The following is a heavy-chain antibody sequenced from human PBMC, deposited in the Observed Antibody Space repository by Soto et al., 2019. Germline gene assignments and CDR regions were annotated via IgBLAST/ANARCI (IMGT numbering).Heavy chain of an antibody. J-gene: IGHJ4*02. CDR3: TIALDGMIPTAF. D-gene: IGHD3-16*01. CDR1: GFSFSGYW. V-gene: IGHV3-74*01. CDR2: SNSAGTYT. Sequence: EVHLVESGGGLVQPGGSLRLSCAASGFSFSGYWMHWVRQVPGQAPTWVSRSNSAGTYTDSADSVRGRFTISKDTASNTLYLQLNSLRVEDTAVYYCTIALDGMIPTAFWGPGTLVTVSS.